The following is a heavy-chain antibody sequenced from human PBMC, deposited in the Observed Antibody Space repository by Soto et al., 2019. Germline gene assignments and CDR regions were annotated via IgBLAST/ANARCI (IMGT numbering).Heavy chain of an antibody. Sequence: GGSLRLSCAASGFTVSSNYMSWVRQAPGKGLEWVSVIYSGGSKHYADSVKGRFTISSDNCKNTLYLQMNSLGAEDTAVYYCARAYRGPGYYYYMDVWGNGTTVTVSS. D-gene: IGHD3-10*01. J-gene: IGHJ6*03. V-gene: IGHV3-66*01. CDR1: GFTVSSNY. CDR3: ARAYRGPGYYYYMDV. CDR2: IYSGGSK.